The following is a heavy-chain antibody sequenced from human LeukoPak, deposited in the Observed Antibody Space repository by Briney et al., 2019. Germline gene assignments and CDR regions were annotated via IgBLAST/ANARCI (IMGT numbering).Heavy chain of an antibody. Sequence: PGGSLGLSCAASGFTFSNAWMSWVRQAPGKGLEWVGRIKSKTDGGTTDYAAPVKGRFTISRDDSKNTLYLQMNSLKTEDTAVYYCTTVLEPLDYFDYWGQGTLVTVSS. CDR2: IKSKTDGGTT. V-gene: IGHV3-15*01. CDR3: TTVLEPLDYFDY. CDR1: GFTFSNAW. D-gene: IGHD1-1*01. J-gene: IGHJ4*02.